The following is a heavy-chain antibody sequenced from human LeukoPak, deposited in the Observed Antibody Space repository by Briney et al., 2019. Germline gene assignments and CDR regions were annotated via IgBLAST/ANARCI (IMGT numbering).Heavy chain of an antibody. J-gene: IGHJ4*02. CDR3: ARDPSYGDEPSTTIKGVY. D-gene: IGHD4-17*01. Sequence: GGSLRLSCAASGFTFSSYSMNWVRQAPGKGREWVSSISSSSSYIYYADSVKGRFTISRDNAKNSLYLQMNSLRAEDTAVYYCARDPSYGDEPSTTIKGVYWGQGTLVTVSS. CDR2: ISSSSSYI. V-gene: IGHV3-21*01. CDR1: GFTFSSYS.